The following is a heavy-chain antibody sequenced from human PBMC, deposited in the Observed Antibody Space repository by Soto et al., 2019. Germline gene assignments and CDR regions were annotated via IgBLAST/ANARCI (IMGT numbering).Heavy chain of an antibody. D-gene: IGHD3-22*01. CDR1: GFTFSSYS. V-gene: IGHV3-48*02. CDR3: ARGLYYYDSSGYWGY. CDR2: ISSSSSTI. Sequence: PGGSLRLSCAAFGFTFSSYSMNWVRQAPGKGLEWVSYISSSSSTIYYADSVKGRFTISRDNAKNSLYLQMNSLRDEDTAVYYCARGLYYYDSSGYWGYWGQGTLVTVPS. J-gene: IGHJ4*02.